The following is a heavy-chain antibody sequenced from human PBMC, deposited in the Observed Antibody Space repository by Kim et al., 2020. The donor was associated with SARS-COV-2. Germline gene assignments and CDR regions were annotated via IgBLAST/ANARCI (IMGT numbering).Heavy chain of an antibody. J-gene: IGHJ6*02. CDR3: ARVTLYYYYGMDV. V-gene: IGHV4-34*01. Sequence: NPSLKSRVTISVDTSKTQFSLKLSSVTAADTAVYYCARVTLYYYYGMDVWGQGTTVTVSS.